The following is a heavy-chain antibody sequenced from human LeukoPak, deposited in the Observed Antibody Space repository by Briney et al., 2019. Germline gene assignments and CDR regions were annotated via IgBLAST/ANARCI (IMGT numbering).Heavy chain of an antibody. CDR3: ARDRGITFRDY. D-gene: IGHD3-10*01. CDR1: GFTFSSYE. J-gene: IGHJ4*02. V-gene: IGHV3-48*03. Sequence: PGGSLRLSCAASGFTFSSYEMNWVRQAPGKGLEWVSYISSSGSTIYYADSVKGRFTISRDNAKNSLYLQMNSLRAGDTAVYYCARDRGITFRDYWGQGTLVTVSS. CDR2: ISSSGSTI.